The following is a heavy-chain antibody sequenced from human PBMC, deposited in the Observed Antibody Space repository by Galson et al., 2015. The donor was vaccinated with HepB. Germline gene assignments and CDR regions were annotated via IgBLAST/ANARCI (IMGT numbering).Heavy chain of an antibody. CDR3: ARDGFTMVRGVILPGAFDI. Sequence: SLRLSCAASGFTFSSYGMHWVRQAPGKGLEWVAVIWYDGSNKYYADSVKGRFTISRDNSKNTLYLQMNSLRAEDTAVYYCARDGFTMVRGVILPGAFDIWGQGTMVTVSS. CDR1: GFTFSSYG. D-gene: IGHD3-10*01. V-gene: IGHV3-33*08. J-gene: IGHJ3*02. CDR2: IWYDGSNK.